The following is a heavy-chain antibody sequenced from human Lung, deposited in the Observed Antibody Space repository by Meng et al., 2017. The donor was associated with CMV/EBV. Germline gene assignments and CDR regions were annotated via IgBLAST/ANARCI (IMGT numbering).Heavy chain of an antibody. CDR2: INPNSGGT. Sequence: ASVKVSXKASGYTFTGYYMRWVRQAPGQGLEWMGWINPNSGGTNYAQKFQGRVTMTRDTSISTAYMELSRLRSDDTAVYYCARPGRDFWSGYRAHLLMDVWGQGTTVTVSS. CDR1: GYTFTGYY. V-gene: IGHV1-2*02. D-gene: IGHD3-3*01. CDR3: ARPGRDFWSGYRAHLLMDV. J-gene: IGHJ6*01.